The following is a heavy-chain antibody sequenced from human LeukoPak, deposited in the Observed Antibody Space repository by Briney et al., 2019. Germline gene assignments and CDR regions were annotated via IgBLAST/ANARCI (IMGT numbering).Heavy chain of an antibody. V-gene: IGHV3-21*01. CDR1: GFTFSSYS. CDR3: ARETPAMYYYDSSGRDY. J-gene: IGHJ4*02. D-gene: IGHD3-22*01. CDR2: ISSSSSYI. Sequence: PGGSLRLSCAASGFTFSSYSMNWVRQAPGKGLEWVSSISSSSSYIYYADSVKGRFTISRDNAKNSLYLQMNSVRAEDTAVYYCARETPAMYYYDSSGRDYWGQGTLVTVSS.